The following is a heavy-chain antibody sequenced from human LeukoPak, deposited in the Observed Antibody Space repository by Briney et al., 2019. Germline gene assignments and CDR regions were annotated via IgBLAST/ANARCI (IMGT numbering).Heavy chain of an antibody. CDR2: TTPQNGKT. Sequence: ASVKVSCKAPGYTFTTHGIHWVRQAPGQGLEWMGHTTPQNGKTDYAPKFQGRVTVTADTPTSTAYMELRSLRSDDTAMYYCARVSQWNQLWAHYWDQGTLVTVSS. CDR3: ARVSQWNQLWAHY. V-gene: IGHV1-18*04. D-gene: IGHD1-14*01. J-gene: IGHJ4*02. CDR1: GYTFTTHG.